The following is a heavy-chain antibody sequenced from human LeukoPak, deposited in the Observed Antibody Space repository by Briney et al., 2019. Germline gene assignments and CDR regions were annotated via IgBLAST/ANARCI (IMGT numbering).Heavy chain of an antibody. D-gene: IGHD3-10*01. Sequence: PGGSLRLSCAASGFTFSSYAMHWVRQAPGKGLEWVAVISYDGSNKYYADSVKGRFTISRDNSKNTLYLQMNSLRAEDTAVYYCARDEDYSRPWGQGTLVTVSS. J-gene: IGHJ5*02. CDR1: GFTFSSYA. V-gene: IGHV3-30-3*01. CDR2: ISYDGSNK. CDR3: ARDEDYSRP.